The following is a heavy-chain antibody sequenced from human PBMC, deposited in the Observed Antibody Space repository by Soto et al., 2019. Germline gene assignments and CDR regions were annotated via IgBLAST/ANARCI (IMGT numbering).Heavy chain of an antibody. CDR1: GGSISSGGYY. CDR3: ARGGAYDFWSGSPFGNYYYYGMDV. D-gene: IGHD3-3*01. Sequence: QVQLQESGPGLVKPSQTLSLTCTVSGGSISSGGYYWSWIRQHPGKGLEWIGYIYYSGSTYYNPSLKSRVTISVDTSKNQFSLKLSSVTAADTAVYYCARGGAYDFWSGSPFGNYYYYGMDVWGQGTTVTVSS. V-gene: IGHV4-31*03. J-gene: IGHJ6*02. CDR2: IYYSGST.